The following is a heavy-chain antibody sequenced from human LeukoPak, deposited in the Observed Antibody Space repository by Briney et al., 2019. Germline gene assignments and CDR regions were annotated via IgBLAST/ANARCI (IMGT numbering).Heavy chain of an antibody. CDR2: ISWNSGSI. Sequence: SLRLSCAASGFTFDDYAMHWVRQAPGKGLEWVSGISWNSGSIGYADSVKGRFTISRDNAKNSLYLQMNSLRAEDTALYYCAKGVLRGSWDGGNAFDIWGQGTMVTVSS. CDR1: GFTFDDYA. CDR3: AKGVLRGSWDGGNAFDI. D-gene: IGHD5-24*01. J-gene: IGHJ3*02. V-gene: IGHV3-9*01.